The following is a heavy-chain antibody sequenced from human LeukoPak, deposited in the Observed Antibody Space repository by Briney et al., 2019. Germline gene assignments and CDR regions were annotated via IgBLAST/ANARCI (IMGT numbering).Heavy chain of an antibody. CDR2: SSGNGGST. CDR1: GFTFSNYA. D-gene: IGHD1/OR15-1a*01. CDR3: ARDSNWNNGGFDY. J-gene: IGHJ4*02. Sequence: GGSLRLSCGASGFTFSNYAMSWVRQAPGKGLEWVSTSSGNGGSTYYGDSVKGRFTISRDNVKNTLHLQMSSLRAEDTAVYYCARDSNWNNGGFDYWGQGTLVTVSA. V-gene: IGHV3-23*01.